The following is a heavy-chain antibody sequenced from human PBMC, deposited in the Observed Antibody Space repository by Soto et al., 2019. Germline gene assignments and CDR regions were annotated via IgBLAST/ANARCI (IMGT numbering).Heavy chain of an antibody. D-gene: IGHD3-10*01. Sequence: SETLSLTCTVPGGSVSSGSYYWSWIRQPPGKGLEWIGYIYYSGSTNYNPSLKSRVTISVDTSKNQFSLKLSSVTAADTAVYYCARAGFGELLGNWLDPWGQGTLVTVSS. V-gene: IGHV4-61*01. CDR1: GGSVSSGSYY. J-gene: IGHJ5*02. CDR2: IYYSGST. CDR3: ARAGFGELLGNWLDP.